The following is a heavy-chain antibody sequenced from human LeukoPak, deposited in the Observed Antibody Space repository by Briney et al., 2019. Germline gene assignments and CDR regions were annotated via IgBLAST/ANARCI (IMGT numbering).Heavy chain of an antibody. V-gene: IGHV3-30-3*02. CDR2: ISFDENKV. Sequence: GGSLRLSCVASGFTFSAFALHGVRRAPGKGLEWVAAISFDENKVFYAGSVTGRVTIFRDNSKNTLYLQMHSLTAEDSAVYYCVKSHQEAALRWFGELSPWGQGTLVTVSS. CDR3: VKSHQEAALRWFGELSP. D-gene: IGHD3-10*01. CDR1: GFTFSAFA. J-gene: IGHJ5*02.